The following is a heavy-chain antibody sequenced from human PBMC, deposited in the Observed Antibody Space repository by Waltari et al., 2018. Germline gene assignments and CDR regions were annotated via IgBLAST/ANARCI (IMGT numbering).Heavy chain of an antibody. D-gene: IGHD4-17*01. CDR3: ARHMTTVTTSSFDY. CDR1: GASVSSRIHY. J-gene: IGHJ4*02. CDR2: ITHSGSS. Sequence: QLQLQESGPGLVKPSETLSLTCTVSGASVSSRIHYWGWIRQSPGKGLEWIGSITHSGSSYYNPSLRSRVTLLVDTSKNQFSLRVNSVTAADMARYYCARHMTTVTTSSFDYWGQGALVTVSS. V-gene: IGHV4-39*07.